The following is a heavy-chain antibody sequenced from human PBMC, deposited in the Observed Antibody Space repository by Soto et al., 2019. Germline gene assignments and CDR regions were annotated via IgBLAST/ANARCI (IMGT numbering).Heavy chain of an antibody. D-gene: IGHD3-22*01. V-gene: IGHV4-34*12. Sequence: SETLSLTCAAYGGSFSGYSWSWIRQPPGKGLEWIGEIFLGGSTNYSPSLKSRVTISVDTSKNHFSLELSSVTAADTAVYYCARPHYDSNTFYYYFDYWGQGTLVTVSS. CDR1: GGSFSGYS. J-gene: IGHJ4*02. CDR3: ARPHYDSNTFYYYFDY. CDR2: IFLGGST.